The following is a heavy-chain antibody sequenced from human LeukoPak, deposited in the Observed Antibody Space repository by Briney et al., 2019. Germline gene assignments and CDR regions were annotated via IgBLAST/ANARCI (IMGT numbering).Heavy chain of an antibody. CDR3: ARFYSSSWQFDY. J-gene: IGHJ4*02. Sequence: ASVKVSCKASGYTFTDYYIHWMRQAPGQGLEWIGWINPNSGDTNYAQRFQGRVTMARDTSIRTAYMEVSGLTYDDTAVYYCARFYSSSWQFDYWGQGTLVTVSS. CDR1: GYTFTDYY. V-gene: IGHV1-2*02. D-gene: IGHD6-13*01. CDR2: INPNSGDT.